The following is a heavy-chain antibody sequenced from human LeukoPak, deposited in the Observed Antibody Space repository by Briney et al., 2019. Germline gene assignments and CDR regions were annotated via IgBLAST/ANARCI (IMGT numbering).Heavy chain of an antibody. CDR2: ISYDGSNK. V-gene: IGHV3-30*04. D-gene: IGHD6-19*01. Sequence: PGGSLRLSCAASGFTFSSYAMHWVRQAPGKGLEWVAVISYDGSNKYYADSVKGRFTISRDNSKNTLYLQMNSLRAEDTAVYYRAREIAVDAYYYYGMDVWGQGTTVTVSS. J-gene: IGHJ6*02. CDR1: GFTFSSYA. CDR3: AREIAVDAYYYYGMDV.